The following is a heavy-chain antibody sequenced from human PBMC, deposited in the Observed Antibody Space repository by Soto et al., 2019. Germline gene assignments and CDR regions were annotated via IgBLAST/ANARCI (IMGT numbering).Heavy chain of an antibody. V-gene: IGHV4-59*12. J-gene: IGHJ4*02. CDR2: FYSSGST. D-gene: IGHD3-22*01. CDR3: ARVIRFSFDY. CDR1: GGSISSYY. Sequence: SETLALTCTVSGGSISSYYWSWIRQPPGEGLEWIGSFYSSGSTNYNPSLKSRVTISVDTSKNHFSLKLSSVTAADTAVYYCARVIRFSFDYWGEGALVTXSS.